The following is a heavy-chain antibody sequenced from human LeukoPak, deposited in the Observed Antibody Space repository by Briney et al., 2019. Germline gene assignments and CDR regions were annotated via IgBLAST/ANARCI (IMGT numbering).Heavy chain of an antibody. J-gene: IGHJ4*02. V-gene: IGHV3-23*01. CDR1: GFTFSSYA. CDR3: AKRGVVIRVILVGFHREAYYFDS. D-gene: IGHD2-21*01. CDR2: ISGSGGST. Sequence: PGGSLRLSCAASGFTFSSYAMSWVRQAPGRGLEWVAGISGSGGSTNYADSVKGRFTISRDNPTNTLFLQMNSLRAEDTAVYFCAKRGVVIRVILVGFHREAYYFDSWGQGALVTVSS.